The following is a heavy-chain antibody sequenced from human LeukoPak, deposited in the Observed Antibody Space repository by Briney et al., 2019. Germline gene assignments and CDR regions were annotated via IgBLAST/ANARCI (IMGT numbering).Heavy chain of an antibody. Sequence: SETLSLTCTVSGDSTSSYYWSWIRQPAGKGLEWIGRLSRGMTDYNPSLKSRVSMSLDTSKNHFSLELTSVTAADTAVYFCVSDNSPYYFDFWGPGSLVTVSS. J-gene: IGHJ4*02. D-gene: IGHD1-14*01. CDR1: GDSTSSYY. CDR3: VSDNSPYYFDF. CDR2: LSRGMT. V-gene: IGHV4-4*07.